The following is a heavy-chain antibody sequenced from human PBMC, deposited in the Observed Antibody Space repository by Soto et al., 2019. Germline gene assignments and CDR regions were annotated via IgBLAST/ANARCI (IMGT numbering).Heavy chain of an antibody. CDR2: ILSDGRNE. CDR3: ARITMVRSPHGGMDV. V-gene: IGHV3-33*08. J-gene: IGHJ6*02. CDR1: GFSFSYYG. D-gene: IGHD3-10*01. Sequence: PGGSLRLSCAASGFSFSYYGMHWVRQAPGKGLDWVALILSDGRNEYYADSVKGRFTISRDNSKNTLYLQMNSLRAEDTAVYYCARITMVRSPHGGMDVWGQGTTVTVSS.